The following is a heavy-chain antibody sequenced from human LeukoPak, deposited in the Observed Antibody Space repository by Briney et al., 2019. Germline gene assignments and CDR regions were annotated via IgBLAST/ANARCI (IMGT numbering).Heavy chain of an antibody. Sequence: PSETLSLTCAVYGGSFSGYYWSWIRQPPGKGLEWIGAINHSGSTNYNPSLKSRVTISVDTSKNQFSLKLSSVTAADTAVYYCARDCSSTSCYRSISYYYYYYMDVWGKGTTVTISS. CDR3: ARDCSSTSCYRSISYYYYYYMDV. D-gene: IGHD2-2*02. J-gene: IGHJ6*03. CDR2: INHSGST. V-gene: IGHV4-34*01. CDR1: GGSFSGYY.